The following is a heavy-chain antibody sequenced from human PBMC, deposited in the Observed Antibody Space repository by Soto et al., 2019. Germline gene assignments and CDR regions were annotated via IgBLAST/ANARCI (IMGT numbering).Heavy chain of an antibody. J-gene: IGHJ5*02. V-gene: IGHV4-31*03. CDR1: GGSITSANYY. CDR3: ARMGLHLGELSRNWFDP. Sequence: QVQLQESGPGLVKPSQTLSLSCSISGGSITSANYYWTWIRLFPGKGLEWIGYIYSSGTTHYNPSLQSRATISLDTSNHQFSLEVKSATAADTAVYYCARMGLHLGELSRNWFDPWGQGSLVTVSS. CDR2: IYSSGTT. D-gene: IGHD3-16*02.